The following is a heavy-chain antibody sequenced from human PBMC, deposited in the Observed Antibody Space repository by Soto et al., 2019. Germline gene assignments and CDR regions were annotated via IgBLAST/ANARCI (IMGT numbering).Heavy chain of an antibody. J-gene: IGHJ3*02. CDR2: IIPIFGTA. V-gene: IGHV1-69*13. Sequence: SVKVSCKASGGTFSSYAISWVRQAPGQGLEWMGGIIPIFGTANYAQKFQGRVTITADESTSTAYMELSSLRSEDTAVYYCARVTYYYCSGSSPDAFDIWGQGTMVTVSS. CDR3: ARVTYYYCSGSSPDAFDI. D-gene: IGHD3-10*01. CDR1: GGTFSSYA.